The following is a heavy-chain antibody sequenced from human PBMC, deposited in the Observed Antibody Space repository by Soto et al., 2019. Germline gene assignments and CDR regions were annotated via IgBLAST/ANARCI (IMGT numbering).Heavy chain of an antibody. J-gene: IGHJ6*02. V-gene: IGHV4-31*03. Sequence: QVQLQESGPGLVKPSQTLSLTCTVSGGSISSGGYYWSWIRQHPGKGLEWIGYIYYSGSTYYNPXLKSRVTISVXXSXNXXSLKLSSVTAADTAVYYCARNYGYAHPYYYYGMDVWGQGTTVTVSS. CDR2: IYYSGST. D-gene: IGHD4-17*01. CDR1: GGSISSGGYY. CDR3: ARNYGYAHPYYYYGMDV.